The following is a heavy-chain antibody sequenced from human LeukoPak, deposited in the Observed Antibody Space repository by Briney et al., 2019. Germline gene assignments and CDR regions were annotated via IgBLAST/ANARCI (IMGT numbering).Heavy chain of an antibody. V-gene: IGHV4-59*11. Sequence: PSETLSLTCAVSDDSFSSHYWTWIRQPPGKGLEWIGYISCIGSTNYNPSLKSRVTISIDTSKNQFSLKLSSVTAADTAVYYCASGAAMDYFDYWGQGTLVTVSS. CDR1: DDSFSSHY. CDR2: ISCIGST. J-gene: IGHJ4*02. CDR3: ASGAAMDYFDY. D-gene: IGHD2-2*01.